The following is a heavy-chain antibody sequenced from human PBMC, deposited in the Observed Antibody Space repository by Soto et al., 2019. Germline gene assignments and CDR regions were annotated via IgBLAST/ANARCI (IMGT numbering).Heavy chain of an antibody. J-gene: IGHJ4*02. CDR1: GASGSSRSHY. D-gene: IGHD6-13*01. CDR3: ARQGTDPSTWSGGGFLDF. Sequence: SETLSLTCTVSGASGSSRSHYWAWIRQPPGKGVEWISSIHYTGNKHYSPSLKSRLTISIDTSRNQFSLTLNSVTAADTAVYYCARQGTDPSTWSGGGFLDFWGQGILVTVSS. CDR2: IHYTGNK. V-gene: IGHV4-39*01.